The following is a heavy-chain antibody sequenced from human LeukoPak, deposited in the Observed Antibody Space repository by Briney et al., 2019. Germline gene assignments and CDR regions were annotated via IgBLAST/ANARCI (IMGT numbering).Heavy chain of an antibody. CDR3: ARRCSSTSCSSAYAFDI. D-gene: IGHD2-2*01. V-gene: IGHV1-69*05. CDR2: IIPIFGTA. J-gene: IGHJ3*02. CDR1: GGTFSSYT. Sequence: SVKVSCKASGGTFSSYTIGWVRQAPGQGLEWMGGIIPIFGTANYAQKFQGRVTITTDESTSTAYMELSSLRSEDTAVYYCARRCSSTSCSSAYAFDIWGQGTMVTVSS.